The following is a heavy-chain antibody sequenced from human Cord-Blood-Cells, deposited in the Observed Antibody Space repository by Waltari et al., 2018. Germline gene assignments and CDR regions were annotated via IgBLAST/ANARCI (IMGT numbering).Heavy chain of an antibody. V-gene: IGHV1-8*03. Sequence: QVQLVQSGAEVKKPGASVKVSCNASGYTFTRNDINWLRQATGQGLEWMGWMNPNSGNTGYAQKFQGRVTITRNTSISTAYMELSSLRSEDTAVYYCARAVGTNWYFDLWGRGTLVTVSS. CDR1: GYTFTRND. CDR3: ARAVGTNWYFDL. D-gene: IGHD2-21*02. CDR2: MNPNSGNT. J-gene: IGHJ2*01.